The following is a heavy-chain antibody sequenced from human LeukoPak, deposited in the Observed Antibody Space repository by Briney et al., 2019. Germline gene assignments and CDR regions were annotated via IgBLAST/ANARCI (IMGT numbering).Heavy chain of an antibody. CDR3: TRAGLLWFGESKSDY. J-gene: IGHJ4*02. CDR2: INQDGGEK. CDR1: GFTFSSYW. D-gene: IGHD3-10*01. Sequence: PGGSLRLSCTASGFTFSSYWMTWARQAPGKGLEWVANINQDGGEKYYVDSVKGRFTISRDNAKNSLYLQMSSLRAEDTAVYYCTRAGLLWFGESKSDYWGQGTLVIVSP. V-gene: IGHV3-7*01.